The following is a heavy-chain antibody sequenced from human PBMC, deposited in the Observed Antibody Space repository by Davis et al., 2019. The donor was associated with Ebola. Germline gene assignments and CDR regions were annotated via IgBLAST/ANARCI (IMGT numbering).Heavy chain of an antibody. CDR3: ARGDGRGRSYDMDV. V-gene: IGHV3-30-3*01. Sequence: GGSLRLSCAASGFTFSSYAMHWVRQAPGKGLEWVAVISYDGSNKYYADSVKGRFTISRDNAKNSLFLQMNSLRAEDTALYYCARGDGRGRSYDMDVWGQGTTVTVSS. D-gene: IGHD3/OR15-3a*01. CDR2: ISYDGSNK. J-gene: IGHJ6*02. CDR1: GFTFSSYA.